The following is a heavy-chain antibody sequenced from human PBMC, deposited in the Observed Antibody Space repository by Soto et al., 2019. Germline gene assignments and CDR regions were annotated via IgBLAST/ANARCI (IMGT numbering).Heavy chain of an antibody. J-gene: IGHJ4*02. D-gene: IGHD6-19*01. Sequence: ASETLSLTSTVSGPSITNSPYYWGWIRQPPGKGLEWMGSLSYSGSTHYSPSLKSRVTISMDTSKNQFYLKLSSVTAADTAIYYCARPGSGSGWFYFDDWGRGTLVTVSS. CDR3: ARPGSGSGWFYFDD. V-gene: IGHV4-39*01. CDR1: GPSITNSPYY. CDR2: LSYSGST.